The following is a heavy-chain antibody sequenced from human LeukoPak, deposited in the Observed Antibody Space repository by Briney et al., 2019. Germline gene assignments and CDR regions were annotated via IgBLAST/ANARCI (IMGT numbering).Heavy chain of an antibody. J-gene: IGHJ4*02. V-gene: IGHV1-18*01. CDR3: ARDRSDIVVVVAATPVDY. Sequence: ASVKVSCKASGYTFTNYGISWVRQAPGQGLEWMGWISAYNGNTNYAQKLQGRVTMTTDTSTSTAYMELRSLRSDDTAVYYCARDRSDIVVVVAATPVDYWGQGTLVTVSS. CDR2: ISAYNGNT. CDR1: GYTFTNYG. D-gene: IGHD2-15*01.